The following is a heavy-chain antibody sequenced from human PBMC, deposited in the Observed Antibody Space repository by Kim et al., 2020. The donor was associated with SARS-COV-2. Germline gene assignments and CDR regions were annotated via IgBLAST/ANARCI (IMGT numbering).Heavy chain of an antibody. J-gene: IGHJ6*02. CDR1: GFTFSSYS. D-gene: IGHD6-13*01. CDR2: ISSGSSYI. Sequence: GGSLRLSCAASGFTFSSYSMNWVRQAPGKGLEWVSAISSGSSYIYYADSVKGRFTISRDNAKNSLYLQMNSLRAEDTAVYYCARERGKTPGAYSSSWSHYYYGMDVWGQGTTVTVSS. V-gene: IGHV3-21*01. CDR3: ARERGKTPGAYSSSWSHYYYGMDV.